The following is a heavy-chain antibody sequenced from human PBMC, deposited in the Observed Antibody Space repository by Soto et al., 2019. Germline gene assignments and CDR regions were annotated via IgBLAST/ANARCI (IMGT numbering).Heavy chain of an antibody. D-gene: IGHD3-10*01. CDR3: ARDLGTMVRGVIKTGNYYGMDV. CDR2: MGTAGDT. J-gene: IGHJ6*02. Sequence: EVQLVESGGGLVQPGGSLRLSCAASGFTFSSYDMHWVRQATGKGLEWVSAMGTAGDTYYPGSVKGRFTISRENAKNSLYLQMNSLRAEDTAVYYCARDLGTMVRGVIKTGNYYGMDVWGQGTTVTVSS. V-gene: IGHV3-13*01. CDR1: GFTFSSYD.